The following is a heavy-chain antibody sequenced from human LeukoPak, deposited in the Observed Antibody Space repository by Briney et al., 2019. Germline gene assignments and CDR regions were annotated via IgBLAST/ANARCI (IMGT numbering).Heavy chain of an antibody. CDR2: IVVGSGNT. J-gene: IGHJ6*02. CDR1: GFTFTSSA. D-gene: IGHD6-13*01. Sequence: EASVKVSCKASGFTFTSSAVQWVRQARGQRLEWIGRIVVGSGNTNYAQKFQERVTITRDMSTSTAYMELSSLRSEDTAVYYCAVPSSSWYLLHMDVWGQGTTVTVSS. CDR3: AVPSSSWYLLHMDV. V-gene: IGHV1-58*01.